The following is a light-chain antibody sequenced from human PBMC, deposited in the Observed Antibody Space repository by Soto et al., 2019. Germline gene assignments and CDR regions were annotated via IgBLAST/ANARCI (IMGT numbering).Light chain of an antibody. CDR2: WAS. CDR1: QSVLYSSNNKNY. V-gene: IGKV4-1*01. CDR3: QQYYSAPTWP. Sequence: DIVMTQSPDSLAVSLGERATINCKSSQSVLYSSNNKNYLAWYQQKPGQPPKLLIYWASTRESGVPDRFSGSGSGTDLTLTISSLQAEDVAVYYCQQYYSAPTWPFGQATKVQIK. J-gene: IGKJ1*01.